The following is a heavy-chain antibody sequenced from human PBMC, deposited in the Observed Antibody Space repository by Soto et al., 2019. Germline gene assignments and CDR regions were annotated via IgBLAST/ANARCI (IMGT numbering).Heavy chain of an antibody. V-gene: IGHV3-15*01. Sequence: EVQLVESGGGLVKPGGSLRLSCAASGLTFSNAWMSWVRQAPGKGLEWVGRVKSKTDSETTNYAAPVKGRFTISRDDSENTLYLQMNSLKTEDTAVYYCTTNVCQSSLLFGSWGQGTLVTVSS. CDR2: VKSKTDSETT. D-gene: IGHD2-2*01. CDR3: TTNVCQSSLLFGS. CDR1: GLTFSNAW. J-gene: IGHJ5*02.